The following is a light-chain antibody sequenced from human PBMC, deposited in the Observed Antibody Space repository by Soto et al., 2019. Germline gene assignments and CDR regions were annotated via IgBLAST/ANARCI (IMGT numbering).Light chain of an antibody. V-gene: IGKV3D-20*02. J-gene: IGKJ1*01. CDR2: GAS. Sequence: EIVLTQSPCTLSLSPGERATLSCRASQSLNSDYLAWYQQKPGQAPRLLIYGASSRATGIPDRFSGSGSGTDYTLTISRLEPEDSAVYYCQHRFNWPWTFGQGTKVDIK. CDR3: QHRFNWPWT. CDR1: QSLNSDY.